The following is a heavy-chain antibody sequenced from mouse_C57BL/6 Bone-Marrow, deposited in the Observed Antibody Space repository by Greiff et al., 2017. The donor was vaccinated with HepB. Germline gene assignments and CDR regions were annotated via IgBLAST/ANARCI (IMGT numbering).Heavy chain of an antibody. D-gene: IGHD1-1*01. CDR3: ARDPSYYGSSYVDY. V-gene: IGHV1-50*01. CDR1: GYTFTSYW. Sequence: VQLQQPGAELVKPGASVKLSCKASGYTFTSYWMQWVKQRPGQGLEWIGEIDPSDSYTNYNQKFKGKATLTVDTSSSTAYMQLSSLTSEDSAVYYCARDPSYYGSSYVDYWGQGTTLTVSS. J-gene: IGHJ2*01. CDR2: IDPSDSYT.